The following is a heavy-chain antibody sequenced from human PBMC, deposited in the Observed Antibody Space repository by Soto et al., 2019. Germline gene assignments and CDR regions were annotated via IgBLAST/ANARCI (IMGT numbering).Heavy chain of an antibody. CDR3: AGALWGAAGHVNWFDP. V-gene: IGHV4-59*01. CDR1: GGSISSYY. J-gene: IGHJ5*02. Sequence: QVQLQESGPGLVKPSETLSLTCTVSGGSISSYYWSWIRQPPGKGLDWIGYIYYSATTNYNPSLKSRVTISVDTSKNQFSLKLTSVTAADTAVYYCAGALWGAAGHVNWFDPWGQGTLVTVSS. CDR2: IYYSATT. D-gene: IGHD6-13*01.